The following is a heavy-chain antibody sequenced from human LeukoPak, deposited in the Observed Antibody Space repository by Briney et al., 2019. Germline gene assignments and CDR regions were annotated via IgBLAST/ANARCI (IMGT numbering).Heavy chain of an antibody. V-gene: IGHV3-23*01. J-gene: IGHJ4*02. CDR2: ISGSGSST. Sequence: GGTLRLSCAASGFTFSSYGMSWVRQAPGKGLEWVSTISGSGSSTYSADSVKGRFTISRDNSKNSLYLQMNSLRAEDTAVYYCAKAAYGSESYYDPFDYWGQGTLVTVSS. CDR1: GFTFSSYG. CDR3: AKAAYGSESYYDPFDY. D-gene: IGHD3-10*01.